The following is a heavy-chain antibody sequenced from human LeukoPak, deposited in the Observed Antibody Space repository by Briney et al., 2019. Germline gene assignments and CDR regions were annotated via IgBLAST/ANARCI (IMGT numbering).Heavy chain of an antibody. CDR3: ARGGGSGWYDY. CDR1: GGSIKNYY. V-gene: IGHV4-4*07. Sequence: SETLSLTCTVSGGSIKNYYWNWIRQPAGKGLEWIGRTHTSGRTNYNPSLKSRLTMSVDTSKNQFSLRLTSVTAADTAVYYCARGGGSGWYDYWGQGILVTVSS. D-gene: IGHD6-19*01. J-gene: IGHJ4*02. CDR2: THTSGRT.